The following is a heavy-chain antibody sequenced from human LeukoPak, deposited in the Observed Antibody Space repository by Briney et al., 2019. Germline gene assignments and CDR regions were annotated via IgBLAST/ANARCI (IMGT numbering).Heavy chain of an antibody. Sequence: GGFPRLSCAASGFTFSSYNMNWVRQAPGKGLECVSYISSSSSTIYYADSVKGRFTISRDNAKNSLYLQMNSLRAEDTAVYYCVSGNNCNYWGQGTLVTVSS. J-gene: IGHJ4*02. CDR3: VSGNNCNY. D-gene: IGHD1-20*01. CDR1: GFTFSSYN. CDR2: ISSSSSTI. V-gene: IGHV3-48*01.